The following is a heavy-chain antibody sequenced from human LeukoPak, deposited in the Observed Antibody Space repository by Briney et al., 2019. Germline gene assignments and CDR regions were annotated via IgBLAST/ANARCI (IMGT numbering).Heavy chain of an antibody. CDR2: ISGSGGST. Sequence: GGTLRLSCAASGFTFSSYGMSWVRQAPGKGLEWVSAISGSGGSTYYADSVKGRFTISRDNSKNTLYLQMNSLRAEDTAVYYCATSIAARLDYYYYMDVWGKGTTVTISS. V-gene: IGHV3-23*01. CDR3: ATSIAARLDYYYYMDV. J-gene: IGHJ6*03. D-gene: IGHD6-6*01. CDR1: GFTFSSYG.